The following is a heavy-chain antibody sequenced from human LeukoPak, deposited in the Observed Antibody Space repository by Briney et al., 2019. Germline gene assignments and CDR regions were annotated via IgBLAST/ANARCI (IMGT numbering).Heavy chain of an antibody. D-gene: IGHD3-22*01. CDR2: ISGSGGTT. CDR3: AKTNGYYSD. V-gene: IGHV3-23*01. CDR1: GFTFSSYG. Sequence: GGSLRLSCAASGFTFSSYGMNWVRQAPGKGLEWVSGISGSGGTTYYAVSVKGRFTISRDNSKNSLSLQVSSLRAEDTAVYYCAKTNGYYSDWGQGTLVTVSS. J-gene: IGHJ4*02.